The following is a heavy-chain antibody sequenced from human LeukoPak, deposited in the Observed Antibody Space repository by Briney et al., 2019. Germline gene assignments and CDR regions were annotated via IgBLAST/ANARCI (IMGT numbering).Heavy chain of an antibody. D-gene: IGHD3-22*01. J-gene: IGHJ4*02. CDR2: ISAYNGNT. Sequence: AASVKVSCKASGYTFTSYGISWVRQAPGQGLEWMGWISAYNGNTNYAQKLQGRVTMTTDTSTSTAYMELRSLRSDDTAVYYCARDAGSMVVVSHFDYWGQGTLVTVSS. CDR3: ARDAGSMVVVSHFDY. CDR1: GYTFTSYG. V-gene: IGHV1-18*01.